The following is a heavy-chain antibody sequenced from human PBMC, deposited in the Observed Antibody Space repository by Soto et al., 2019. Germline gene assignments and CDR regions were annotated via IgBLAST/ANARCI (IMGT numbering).Heavy chain of an antibody. CDR3: TRYVQPDIWDV. CDR1: GFTFSGSS. V-gene: IGHV3-73*02. D-gene: IGHD2-2*01. J-gene: IGHJ6*02. CDR2: IRSNANNYAP. Sequence: EVQLVESGGGLVQPGGSLKLSCAASGFTFSGSSIHWVRQPPGKGLEWVGRIRSNANNYAPAYAASVPGRSTLSRDESKNSASLQMSSLKTDVTAVYYCTRYVQPDIWDVWGQGTTVTVSS.